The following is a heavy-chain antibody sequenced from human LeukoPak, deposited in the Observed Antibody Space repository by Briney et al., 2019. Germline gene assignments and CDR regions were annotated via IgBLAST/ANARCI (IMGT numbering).Heavy chain of an antibody. CDR2: IKEDGSKK. D-gene: IGHD6-13*01. J-gene: IGHJ4*02. V-gene: IGHV3-7*03. CDR1: GFIFRNYW. Sequence: PGGSLRLSCGASGFIFRNYWMNWVRQAPGKGLEWVANIKEDGSKKQYVDAVKGQFTISRDDAKNLLYLEMNSLRAEDTAVYYCAKWAGEQQLDFYWGQGTLVTVSS. CDR3: AKWAGEQQLDFY.